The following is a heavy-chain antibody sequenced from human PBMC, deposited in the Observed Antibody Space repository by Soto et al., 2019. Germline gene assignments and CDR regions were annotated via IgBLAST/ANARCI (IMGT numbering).Heavy chain of an antibody. CDR2: ISSSGSTI. V-gene: IGHV3-48*03. J-gene: IGHJ3*02. CDR3: AREGAVAGKGHDAFDI. CDR1: GFTFSSYD. Sequence: SGGSLRLSCAASGFTFSSYDMNWVRQAPGKGLEWVSYISSSGSTIYYADSVKGRFTISRDNAKNSLYLQMNSLRAEDTAVYYCAREGAVAGKGHDAFDIWGQGTMVTVSS. D-gene: IGHD6-19*01.